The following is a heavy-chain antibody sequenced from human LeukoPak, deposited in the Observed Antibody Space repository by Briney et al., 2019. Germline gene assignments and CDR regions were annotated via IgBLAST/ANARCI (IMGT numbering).Heavy chain of an antibody. D-gene: IGHD3-22*01. CDR2: IYPGDSDT. J-gene: IGHJ4*02. V-gene: IGHV5-51*01. CDR1: GYSFASYW. Sequence: GESLKISCKGSGYSFASYWIGWVRQMPGKGLEWMGIIYPGDSDTRYSPSLQGQVTISVDKSISTAYLQWSSLKASDTAMYYCARRPYHYDSSDDYLWYFDYWGQGTLVTVSS. CDR3: ARRPYHYDSSDDYLWYFDY.